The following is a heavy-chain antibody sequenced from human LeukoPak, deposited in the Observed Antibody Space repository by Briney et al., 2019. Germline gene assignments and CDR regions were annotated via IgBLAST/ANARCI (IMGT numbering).Heavy chain of an antibody. CDR2: ISHDRSNS. CDR1: GFTFSNYA. CDR3: ARDLSGSYMSDY. Sequence: GGSLRLSCAAPGFTFSNYAMHWARQAPGKGLERVAFISHDRSNSCHADSVKGRVTISRDNSKNTLYLQMNSLTDEDTAVYYCARDLSGSYMSDYWGQGTLVTVSS. V-gene: IGHV3-30-3*01. D-gene: IGHD3-10*01. J-gene: IGHJ4*02.